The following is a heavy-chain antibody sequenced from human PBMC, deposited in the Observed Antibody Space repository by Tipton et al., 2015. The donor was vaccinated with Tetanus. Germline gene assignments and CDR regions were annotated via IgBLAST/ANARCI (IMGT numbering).Heavy chain of an antibody. CDR3: ARGLYYYDSSGYFQGDY. Sequence: QLVQSGPEVKRPGSSVMVSCKASGDSFSSLSISWVRQAPGQGLEWMGGIIPMFAESNYAQKFQGRVTITADESTSTAFMELSSLRAEDTAVYYCARGLYYYDSSGYFQGDYWGQGTLVTVSS. V-gene: IGHV1-69*01. CDR1: GDSFSSLS. D-gene: IGHD3-22*01. J-gene: IGHJ4*02. CDR2: IIPMFAES.